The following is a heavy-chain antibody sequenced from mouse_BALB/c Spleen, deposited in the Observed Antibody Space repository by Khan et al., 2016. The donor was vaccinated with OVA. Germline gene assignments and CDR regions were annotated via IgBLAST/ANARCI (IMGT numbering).Heavy chain of an antibody. J-gene: IGHJ4*01. CDR1: GYSITSDYA. D-gene: IGHD2-3*01. CDR2: FSYSGGT. V-gene: IGHV3-2*02. Sequence: EVQLLESGPGLVKPSQSLSLTCTVTGYSITSDYAWNWIRQFPRNKLECMRYFSYSGGTNYNRSFKSQTSLTPDTSKNQCVLQLKSVTTEDTATYYCARDGSRDNYAMDYWGQGTSVTVSS. CDR3: ARDGSRDNYAMDY.